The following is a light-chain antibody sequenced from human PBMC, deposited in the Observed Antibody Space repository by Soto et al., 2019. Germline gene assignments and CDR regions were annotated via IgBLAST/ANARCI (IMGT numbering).Light chain of an antibody. CDR1: QSVSKY. Sequence: EIVLTQSPATLSLSPGERATLSCRASQSVSKYLAWYQQKPARAPRLLIYDASNRATDIPARFSGSGSGTDFTLTISSLEPEDFAVYYCQQRSNWPWTFGQGTKVEIK. CDR3: QQRSNWPWT. V-gene: IGKV3-11*01. CDR2: DAS. J-gene: IGKJ1*01.